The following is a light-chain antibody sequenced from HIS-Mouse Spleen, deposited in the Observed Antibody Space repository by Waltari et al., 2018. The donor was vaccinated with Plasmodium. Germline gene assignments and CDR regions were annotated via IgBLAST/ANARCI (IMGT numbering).Light chain of an antibody. CDR3: CSYAGSYTYV. V-gene: IGLV2-11*01. J-gene: IGLJ1*01. Sequence: QSALTQPRSVSGSPGQSVTISCIGTSSAVGVSNYVSWYQQHPAKAPKRMIYDVSKRPSGVPDRFSGSKSGNTASLTISGLQAEDEADYYCCSYAGSYTYVFGTGTKVTVL. CDR2: DVS. CDR1: SSAVGVSNY.